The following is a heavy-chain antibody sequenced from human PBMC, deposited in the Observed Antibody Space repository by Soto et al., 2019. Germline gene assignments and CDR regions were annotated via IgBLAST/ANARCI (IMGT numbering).Heavy chain of an antibody. D-gene: IGHD6-19*01. J-gene: IGHJ6*02. CDR3: ARGIDGWYQRRYYSAMDV. V-gene: IGHV4-61*01. Sequence: QVQLQESGPGLVKPSETLSLTCTVSGGSVSSGSYYWSWIRQPPGKGLEWIGYIHYSGSTTYNPHLKSPLTIQVDTSKNQLSLKRSSVTAADSPMYYCARGIDGWYQRRYYSAMDVWGQGTTVTVSS. CDR2: IHYSGST. CDR1: GGSVSSGSYY.